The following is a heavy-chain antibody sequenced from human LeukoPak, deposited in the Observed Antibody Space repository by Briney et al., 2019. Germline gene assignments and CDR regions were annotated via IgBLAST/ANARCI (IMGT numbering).Heavy chain of an antibody. CDR2: INPNCGGT. V-gene: IGHV1-2*02. Sequence: ASVKVSCKASGYTFTGYYMHWVRQAPGQGLEWMGWINPNCGGTNYAQKFQGRVTMTRDTSISTAYMELSRLRSDDTAVYYCARPGGDIVVVPAAIRFDYWGQGTLVTVSS. D-gene: IGHD2-2*02. CDR3: ARPGGDIVVVPAAIRFDY. J-gene: IGHJ4*02. CDR1: GYTFTGYY.